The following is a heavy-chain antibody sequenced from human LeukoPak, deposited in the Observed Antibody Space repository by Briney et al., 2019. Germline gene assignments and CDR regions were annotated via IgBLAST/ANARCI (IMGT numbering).Heavy chain of an antibody. CDR2: ISSSSSTI. D-gene: IGHD6-13*01. J-gene: IGHJ5*02. CDR1: GFTFSSYS. V-gene: IGHV3-48*04. CDR3: ARVPTKRIAAAGPRGWFDP. Sequence: GGSLRLSCAASGFTFSSYSMNWVRQAPGKGLEWVSYISSSSSTIYYADSVKGRFTISRDNAKNSLYLQMNSLRAEDTAVYYCARVPTKRIAAAGPRGWFDPWGQGTLVTVSS.